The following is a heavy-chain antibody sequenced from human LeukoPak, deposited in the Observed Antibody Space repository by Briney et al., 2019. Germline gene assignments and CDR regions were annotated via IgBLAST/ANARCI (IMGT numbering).Heavy chain of an antibody. CDR2: IYPSDSYI. Sequence: GESLKISCKGSGNTFTSYWIGWVRQMPGKGLEWMGIIYPSDSYITYSPSFQGQVTISADKSISTAFLQWSSLKASDTAMYYCATGQQLPFDYWGQGTLVTVSS. J-gene: IGHJ4*02. CDR3: ATGQQLPFDY. D-gene: IGHD6-13*01. V-gene: IGHV5-51*01. CDR1: GNTFTSYW.